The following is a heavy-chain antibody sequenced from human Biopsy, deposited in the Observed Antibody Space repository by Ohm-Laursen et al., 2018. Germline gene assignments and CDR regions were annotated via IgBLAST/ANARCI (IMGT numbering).Heavy chain of an antibody. V-gene: IGHV4-59*10. CDR2: IYTSGSP. J-gene: IGHJ3*02. D-gene: IGHD1-26*01. CDR1: GGSFNGYY. Sequence: SDTLSLTCAVYGGSFNGYYWSWIRQPAGKGLEWIGRIYTSGSPNYNHPLESRVTMSVDTSKNQFPLNLRSVTAADTAVYYCARGTGRYYVYGAFDIWGQGTVVTVSS. CDR3: ARGTGRYYVYGAFDI.